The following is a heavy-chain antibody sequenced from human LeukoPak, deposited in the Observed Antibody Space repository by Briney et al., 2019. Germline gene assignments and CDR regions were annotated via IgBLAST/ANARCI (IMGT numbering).Heavy chain of an antibody. V-gene: IGHV3-23*01. Sequence: GGSLRLSCAASGFTLSSYAMSWVRQAPGKGLEWVSAISDTGNTYHADSVKGRFTISRDSSKNTLFLQMNRLRPEDAAVYYCAMKILNWFDPWGQGTLVTVSS. J-gene: IGHJ5*02. CDR3: AMKILNWFDP. CDR2: ISDTGNT. CDR1: GFTLSSYA.